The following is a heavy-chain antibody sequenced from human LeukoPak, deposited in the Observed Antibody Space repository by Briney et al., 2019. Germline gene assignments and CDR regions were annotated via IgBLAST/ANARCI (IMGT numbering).Heavy chain of an antibody. J-gene: IGHJ4*02. CDR1: GGSISSSSYN. Sequence: NTSQTLSLTCTVSGGSISSSSYNWGWIRQPPGKGLEWIGSIYYSGSTYYNPSLKSRVTISVDTSKNQFSLKLSSVTAADTAVYYCARHLLGYCSGGSCYSYYFDYWGQGTLVTVSS. V-gene: IGHV4-39*01. D-gene: IGHD2-15*01. CDR2: IYYSGST. CDR3: ARHLLGYCSGGSCYSYYFDY.